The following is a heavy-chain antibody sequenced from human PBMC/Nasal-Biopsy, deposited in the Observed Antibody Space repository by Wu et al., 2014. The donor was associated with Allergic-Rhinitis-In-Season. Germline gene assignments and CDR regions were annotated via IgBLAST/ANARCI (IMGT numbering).Heavy chain of an antibody. CDR1: GYMFISYG. CDR2: ISTYNGDT. V-gene: IGHV1-18*01. CDR3: ARDAAAAAQGALGDLDI. J-gene: IGHJ3*02. Sequence: VKVSCKASGYMFISYGISWVRQAPGQGLEWMGWISTYNGDTKYAQKFQGRVTMTTDTSTNTAFMEFRRLRSDDTAVLYCARDAAAAAQGALGDLDIWGQGTMVTVSS. D-gene: IGHD6-25*01.